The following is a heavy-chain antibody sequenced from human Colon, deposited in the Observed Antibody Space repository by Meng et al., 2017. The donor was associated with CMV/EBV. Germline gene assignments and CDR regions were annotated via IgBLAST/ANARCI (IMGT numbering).Heavy chain of an antibody. CDR3: AHRFLRDSSSSLHFDS. Sequence: QIPLEESGPTLVKPKQTLTLTCTFSGFSLSTDEVTVGWIRQPPGKALEWLALIYWDDDKRYSPSLKSRLTITKDTSKNQVVLTMINMDPVDTATYYCAHRFLRDSSSSLHFDSWGQGTLVTVSS. J-gene: IGHJ4*02. V-gene: IGHV2-5*02. CDR1: GFSLSTDEVT. D-gene: IGHD6-6*01. CDR2: IYWDDDK.